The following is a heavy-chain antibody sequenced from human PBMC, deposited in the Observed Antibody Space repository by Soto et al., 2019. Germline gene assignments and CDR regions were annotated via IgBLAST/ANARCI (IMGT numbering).Heavy chain of an antibody. Sequence: GRSLRLSCAASGFTISSYAMSWVSKAPGKGLEWVSTISGSDGSTYYADSVKGRFTISRDNSKNTLYLQMNSLRAEDTAVYYCAKEYSSGWYYFDYWGQGTLVTVSS. CDR1: GFTISSYA. D-gene: IGHD6-19*01. J-gene: IGHJ4*02. V-gene: IGHV3-23*01. CDR3: AKEYSSGWYYFDY. CDR2: ISGSDGST.